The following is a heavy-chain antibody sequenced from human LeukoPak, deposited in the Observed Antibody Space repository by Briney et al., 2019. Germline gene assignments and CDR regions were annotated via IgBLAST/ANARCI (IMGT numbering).Heavy chain of an antibody. CDR2: IYYSGST. D-gene: IGHD3-10*01. CDR3: AREANYYGSGSYFEGTFDY. J-gene: IGHJ4*02. V-gene: IGHV4-59*13. Sequence: SETLSLTCKVSGVSITTYYWSWIRQPPGKGLEWIGYIYYSGSTNYNPSLKSRVTISVDTPKNEFSLKLTSVTAADTAVYYCAREANYYGSGSYFEGTFDYWGQGSLVTVSS. CDR1: GVSITTYY.